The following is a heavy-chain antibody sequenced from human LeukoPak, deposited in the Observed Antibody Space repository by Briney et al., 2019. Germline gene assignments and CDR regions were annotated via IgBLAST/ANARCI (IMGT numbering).Heavy chain of an antibody. D-gene: IGHD3-9*01. V-gene: IGHV1-18*04. Sequence: ASVRVSCKASGYTFTSYGISWVQQAPGQGLEWMGWISAYNGNTNYAQKLQGRVTMTTDTSTSTAYMELRSLRSDDTAVYYCARDRAHVLRYFDWFPETPYYYYGMNVWGKGTTVTVSS. CDR3: ARDRAHVLRYFDWFPETPYYYYGMNV. J-gene: IGHJ6*04. CDR2: ISAYNGNT. CDR1: GYTFTSYG.